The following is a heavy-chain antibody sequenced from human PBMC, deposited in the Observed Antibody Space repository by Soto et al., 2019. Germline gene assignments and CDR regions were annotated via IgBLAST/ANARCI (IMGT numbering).Heavy chain of an antibody. V-gene: IGHV3-23*01. CDR2: ISSSGGNT. CDR3: AKGLYYYGSGSYADY. D-gene: IGHD3-10*01. J-gene: IGHJ4*02. CDR1: GFTFSNYA. Sequence: EVQVLESGGGLVQPGGSLRLSCAASGFTFSNYAMNWVRQAPGKGLEWVSGISSSGGNTYFADSVKGRFTISRDNSKNTLSLQMNSLRAEDTAVYYCAKGLYYYGSGSYADYWGQGTLVTVFS.